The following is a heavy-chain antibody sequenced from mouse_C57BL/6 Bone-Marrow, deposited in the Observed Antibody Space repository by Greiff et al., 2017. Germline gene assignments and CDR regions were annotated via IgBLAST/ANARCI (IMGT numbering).Heavy chain of an antibody. CDR3: ARGGYDYSFDY. D-gene: IGHD2-4*01. Sequence: EVKLMESGGGLVKPGGSLKLSCAASGFTFSSYAMSWVRQTPEKRLEWVATISDGGSYTYYPDNVKGRFTISRDNAKNNLYLQMSHLKSEDTAMYYCARGGYDYSFDYWGQGTTLTVSS. CDR2: ISDGGSYT. J-gene: IGHJ2*01. CDR1: GFTFSSYA. V-gene: IGHV5-4*03.